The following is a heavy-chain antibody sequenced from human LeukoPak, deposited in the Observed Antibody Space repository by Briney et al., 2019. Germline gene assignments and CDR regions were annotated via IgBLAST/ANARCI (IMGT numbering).Heavy chain of an antibody. CDR1: GGSISSYY. Sequence: PSETLSLTCTVSGGSISSYYWSWIRQPAGKGLEWIGRIYTSGSTNYHPSLKSRVTMSVDTSKNQFSLKLSSVTAADTAVYYCARLVYAIRGNYYYYYLDVWGKGTTVTVSS. CDR2: IYTSGST. J-gene: IGHJ6*03. D-gene: IGHD2-8*01. V-gene: IGHV4-4*07. CDR3: ARLVYAIRGNYYYYYLDV.